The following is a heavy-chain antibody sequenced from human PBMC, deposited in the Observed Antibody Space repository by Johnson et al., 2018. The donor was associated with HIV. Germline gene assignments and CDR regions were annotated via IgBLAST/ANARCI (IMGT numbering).Heavy chain of an antibody. CDR2: IGTAGDT. Sequence: VQLVESGGGVVQPGGSLRLSCAASGFIFSSYDMHWVRQATGKGLEWVSAIGTAGDTYYPGSVKGRFTISRENAKNSLYLQMNSLRAEDTAVYYCAVVALPMYWYDAFDIWGQGTMVTVSS. V-gene: IGHV3-13*01. D-gene: IGHD2-21*01. CDR1: GFIFSSYD. J-gene: IGHJ3*02. CDR3: AVVALPMYWYDAFDI.